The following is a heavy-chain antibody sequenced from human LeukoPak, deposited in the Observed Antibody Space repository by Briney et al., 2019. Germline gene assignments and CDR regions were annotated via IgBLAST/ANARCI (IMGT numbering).Heavy chain of an antibody. CDR2: IYTSGST. D-gene: IGHD3-9*01. Sequence: PSETLSLTCPVSGGSISSYYWRWIRQPAGKGLEWIGRIYTSGSTNYNPSLKSPVTMSVDTSKNQFSLKLSSVTAADTAVYYCARDLLIRGWLFDAFDIWGQGTMVTVSS. V-gene: IGHV4-4*07. J-gene: IGHJ3*02. CDR1: GGSISSYY. CDR3: ARDLLIRGWLFDAFDI.